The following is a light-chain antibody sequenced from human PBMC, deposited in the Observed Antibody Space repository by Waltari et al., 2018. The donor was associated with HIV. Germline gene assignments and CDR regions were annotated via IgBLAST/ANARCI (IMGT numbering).Light chain of an antibody. J-gene: IGLJ1*01. CDR3: CSHAGNLIFA. V-gene: IGLV2-11*01. CDR1: SSYVDTF. CDR2: DVS. Sequence: QSALTQPHSVSGSPGQSLTISCTGTSSYVDTFVSWYQHHPGRAPKVIIYDVSTRPSGVPHRFAGSKSGNTAFLSISGLQAEDEADYHCCSHAGNLIFAFGTGTKVTVL.